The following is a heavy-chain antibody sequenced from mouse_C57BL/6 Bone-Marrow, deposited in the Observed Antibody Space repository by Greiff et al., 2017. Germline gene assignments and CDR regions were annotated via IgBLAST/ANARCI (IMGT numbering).Heavy chain of an antibody. J-gene: IGHJ1*03. CDR2: IDPENGDT. CDR3: PIRWYFDV. Sequence: EVQLQQSGAELVRPGASVTLSCTASGFNIKDDYMHWVKQRPEQGLEWIGWIDPENGDTEYASKFQGKATITADTSSNTAYLQLSSLTSEDTAVYYCPIRWYFDVWGTGTTVTVSS. V-gene: IGHV14-4*01. CDR1: GFNIKDDY.